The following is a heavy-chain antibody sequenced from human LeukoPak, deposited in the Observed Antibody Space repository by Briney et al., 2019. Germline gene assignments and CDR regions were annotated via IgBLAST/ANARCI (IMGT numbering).Heavy chain of an antibody. V-gene: IGHV3-21*03. CDR1: GVTFSSYS. CDR3: ARDIRHRSSHQEVGY. J-gene: IGHJ4*02. CDR2: ISNSSSDI. Sequence: GGSLRLSCAASGVTFSSYSMNWVRQAPGKGLEWVSSISNSSSDIYYADSVKGRFTISRDNTKNSLYLRINSLRAVETALYYSARDIRHRSSHQEVGYWGQGTLVTVSP. D-gene: IGHD6-13*01.